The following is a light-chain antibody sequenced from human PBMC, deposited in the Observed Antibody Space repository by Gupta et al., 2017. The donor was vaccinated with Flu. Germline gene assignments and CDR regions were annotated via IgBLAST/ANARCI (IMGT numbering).Light chain of an antibody. J-gene: IGLJ1*01. CDR1: SLGSKN. CDR3: QVWDTSGNQYV. Sequence: SYVLTQPPSVSVAPGQTARITCGGSSLGSKNVHWYQQRPGQAPAVVVYDDTDRPSGIPDRLSGSKSGNTASLTINRVEAGDEADYYCQVWDTSGNQYVFGSGTRVTVL. V-gene: IGLV3-21*02. CDR2: DDT.